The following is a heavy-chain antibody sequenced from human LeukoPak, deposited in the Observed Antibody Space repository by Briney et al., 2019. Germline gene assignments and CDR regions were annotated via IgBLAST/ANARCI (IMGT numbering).Heavy chain of an antibody. Sequence: GGSLRLSCTASGFTFGYYAMSWFRQAPGKGLEWVGFIRSKAYGGTTEYAASVKGRFTISRDDSKSIAYLQMNSLKTEDTAVYYCTRDRGLHTYWGQGTLVTVSS. V-gene: IGHV3-49*03. CDR2: IRSKAYGGTT. CDR3: TRDRGLHTY. D-gene: IGHD3-10*01. J-gene: IGHJ4*02. CDR1: GFTFGYYA.